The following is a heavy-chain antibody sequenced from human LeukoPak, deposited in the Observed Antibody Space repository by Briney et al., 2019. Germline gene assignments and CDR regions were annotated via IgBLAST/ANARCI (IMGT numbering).Heavy chain of an antibody. CDR2: MNPNSGNT. V-gene: IGHV1-8*01. J-gene: IGHJ4*02. CDR3: ARGIGVGATNYFDY. CDR1: GYTFTTYD. Sequence: VASVKVSCKASGYTFTTYDINWVRQPTGQGLEWMGWMNPNSGNTGYAQKFEGRVTMTRNTPISTAYMELSSLRSEDTAVYYCARGIGVGATNYFDYWGQGTLVTVSS. D-gene: IGHD1-26*01.